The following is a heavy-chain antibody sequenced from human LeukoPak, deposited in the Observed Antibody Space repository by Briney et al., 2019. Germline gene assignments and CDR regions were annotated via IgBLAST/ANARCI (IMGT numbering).Heavy chain of an antibody. CDR3: ARDRRSGEDSNF. D-gene: IGHD2-15*01. J-gene: IGHJ4*02. CDR2: ISDSGGST. V-gene: IGHV3-64D*09. CDR1: GFPFSSYA. Sequence: PGGSLRLSCSASGFPFSSYAMHWVRQAPGKGLEYVSAISDSGGSTYYADSVEGRFTISRDNSKNTLYLQMSSLRAEDTAVYYCARDRRSGEDSNFWGQGTLVTVSS.